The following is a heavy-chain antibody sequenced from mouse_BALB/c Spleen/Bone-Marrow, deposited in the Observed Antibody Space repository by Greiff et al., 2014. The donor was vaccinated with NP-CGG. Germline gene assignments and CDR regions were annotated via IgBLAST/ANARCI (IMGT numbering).Heavy chain of an antibody. CDR2: IDPSDSYT. J-gene: IGHJ3*01. V-gene: IGHV1-69*02. Sequence: VQLQQSGAEFVKPGASVKLSCKASGYTFTTYWMHWVKQRPGQGLEWIGRIDPSDSYTNYSQKFKGKATLTVDKSSSTAYMQLSSLSSEDSAVYYCARGGDNYAWFPYWGQGTLVTVSA. D-gene: IGHD1-3*01. CDR1: GYTFTTYW. CDR3: ARGGDNYAWFPY.